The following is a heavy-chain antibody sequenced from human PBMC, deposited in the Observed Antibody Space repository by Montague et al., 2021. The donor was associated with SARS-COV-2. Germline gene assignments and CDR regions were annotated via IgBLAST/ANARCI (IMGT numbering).Heavy chain of an antibody. Sequence: SLRLSCAASGLTFSSYAMHWVRQAPGKGLEWVAVISYDGTNKYYADSVKGRFTISRDNSKNTLYLQMNSLRAEDTAVYYCARDEDQVDSNYYFDYWGQGTLVTVPS. CDR3: ARDEDQVDSNYYFDY. CDR2: ISYDGTNK. V-gene: IGHV3-30*04. CDR1: GLTFSSYA. D-gene: IGHD2-2*01. J-gene: IGHJ4*02.